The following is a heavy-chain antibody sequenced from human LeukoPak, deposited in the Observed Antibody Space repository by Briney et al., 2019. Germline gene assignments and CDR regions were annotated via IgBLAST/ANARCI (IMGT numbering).Heavy chain of an antibody. CDR3: AREGHLGGTKGDAFDI. V-gene: IGHV3-48*03. D-gene: IGHD6-19*01. J-gene: IGHJ3*02. CDR1: GFTFSSYE. CDR2: ISSSGSTI. Sequence: GGSLRLSCAASGFTFSSYEMNWVRQAPGKGLEWVSYISSSGSTIYYADSVKGRFTISRDNAKNSLCLQMNSLRAEDTAVYYCAREGHLGGTKGDAFDIWGQGTMVTVSS.